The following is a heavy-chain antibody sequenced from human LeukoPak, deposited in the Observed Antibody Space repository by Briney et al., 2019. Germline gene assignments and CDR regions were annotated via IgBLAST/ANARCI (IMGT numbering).Heavy chain of an antibody. Sequence: GGSLRLSCAASGFTVSTKYMSWVRQAPGKGLEWVSVIFSGGSTYYADSVRGRFTISRHNSMNTLYLQMNSLRAEDTAVYYCARDRGYGDYVGAFDIWGQGTMVTVSS. CDR3: ARDRGYGDYVGAFDI. CDR2: IFSGGST. J-gene: IGHJ3*02. CDR1: GFTVSTKY. D-gene: IGHD4-17*01. V-gene: IGHV3-53*04.